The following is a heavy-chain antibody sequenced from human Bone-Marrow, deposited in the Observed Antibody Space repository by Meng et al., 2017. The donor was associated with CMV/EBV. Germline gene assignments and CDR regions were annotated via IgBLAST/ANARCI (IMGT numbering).Heavy chain of an antibody. CDR3: AMYSSGWYGDYYYYYGMDV. CDR2: IIPILGIA. CDR1: GGTFSSYA. D-gene: IGHD6-19*01. Sequence: SEKVPCKASGGTFSSYAISWVRQAPGQGLEWMGGIIPILGIANYAQKFQGRVPITADETTSTAYMELSSLRSEDTAVYYCAMYSSGWYGDYYYYYGMDVWGQGTTVTVSS. J-gene: IGHJ6*02. V-gene: IGHV1-69*10.